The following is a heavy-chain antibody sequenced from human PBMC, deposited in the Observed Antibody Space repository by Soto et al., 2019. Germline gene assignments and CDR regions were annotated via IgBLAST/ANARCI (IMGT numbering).Heavy chain of an antibody. CDR3: ARENDYGDYDWFDP. Sequence: SETLSLTCTVSGGSISSYYWSWIRQPPGKGLEWIGYIYYSGSTNYNPSLESRVTISVDTSKNQFSLKLSSMTAADTAVYYCARENDYGDYDWFDPWGQGTLVTVSS. CDR2: IYYSGST. V-gene: IGHV4-59*01. D-gene: IGHD4-17*01. J-gene: IGHJ5*02. CDR1: GGSISSYY.